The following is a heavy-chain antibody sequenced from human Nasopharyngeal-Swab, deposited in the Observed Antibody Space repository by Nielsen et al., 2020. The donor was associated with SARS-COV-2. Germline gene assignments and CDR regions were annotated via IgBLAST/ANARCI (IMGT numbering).Heavy chain of an antibody. CDR3: ARASVSSWPYYYYYGMDV. J-gene: IGHJ6*02. CDR2: INTNTGNP. V-gene: IGHV7-4-1*02. D-gene: IGHD6-13*01. Sequence: WVRQAPGQGLEWMGWINTNTGNPTYAQGFTGRFVFSLDTSVSTAYLQISSLKAEDTAVYYCARASVSSWPYYYYYGMDVWGQGTTVIVSS.